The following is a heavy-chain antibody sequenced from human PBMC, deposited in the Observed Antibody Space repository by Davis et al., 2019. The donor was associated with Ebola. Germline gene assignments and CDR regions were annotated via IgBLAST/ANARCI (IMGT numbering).Heavy chain of an antibody. J-gene: IGHJ4*02. CDR2: ITGSSSYI. CDR1: GFTFRTHS. D-gene: IGHD1-26*01. V-gene: IGHV3-21*01. Sequence: GGSLRLSCAASGFTFRTHSMNWVRQAPGKGLEWVSSITGSSSYIYYADSVKGRFTISRDNAKNSLYLQMNSLRAEDTAIYYCARDKDLPATTTPIDYWGQGTLVTVSS. CDR3: ARDKDLPATTTPIDY.